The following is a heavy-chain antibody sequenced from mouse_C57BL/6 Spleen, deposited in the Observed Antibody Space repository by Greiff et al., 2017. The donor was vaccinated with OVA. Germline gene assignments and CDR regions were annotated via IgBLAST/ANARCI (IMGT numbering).Heavy chain of an antibody. D-gene: IGHD2-3*01. CDR1: GYTFTDYE. J-gene: IGHJ1*03. CDR2: IDPETGGT. V-gene: IGHV1-15*01. CDR3: TAIYDGYYEEV. Sequence: VQLQQSGAELVRPGASVTLSCKASGYTFTDYEMHWVKQTPVHGLEWIGAIDPETGGTAYNQKFKGQAILTADKSSSTAYMELRSLTSEDSAVYYCTAIYDGYYEEVWGTGTTVTVSS.